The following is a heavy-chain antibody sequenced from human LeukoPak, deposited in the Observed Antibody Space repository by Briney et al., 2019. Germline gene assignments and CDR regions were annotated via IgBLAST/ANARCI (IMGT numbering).Heavy chain of an antibody. Sequence: GGSLRLSCAAAGFTFTTYWMTWVRQAPGKGLEWVGNIKEDGSETYYVDSVKGRLTICRDNDKHSLYLQMNSLRAEDTAVYYCATGRYCRGNTCFFDFWGQGTLLTVSS. J-gene: IGHJ4*02. V-gene: IGHV3-7*05. CDR1: GFTFTTYW. D-gene: IGHD2-15*01. CDR2: IKEDGSET. CDR3: ATGRYCRGNTCFFDF.